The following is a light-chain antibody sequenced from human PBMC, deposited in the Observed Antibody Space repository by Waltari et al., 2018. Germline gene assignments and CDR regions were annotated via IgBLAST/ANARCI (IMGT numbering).Light chain of an antibody. CDR2: GTS. V-gene: IGKV3-15*01. CDR3: HQYNNWPPYS. Sequence: ETVMTQSPATLSVSPGERATLSCRASQSVDINLAWYQQKPGQAPRLLISGTSTRATGIPARFSGSGSGTEFTLTISSVQSEDSALYYCHQYNNWPPYSFGQGTKLEIK. CDR1: QSVDIN. J-gene: IGKJ2*03.